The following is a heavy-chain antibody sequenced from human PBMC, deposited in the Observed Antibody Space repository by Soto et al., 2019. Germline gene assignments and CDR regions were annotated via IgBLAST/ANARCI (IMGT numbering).Heavy chain of an antibody. V-gene: IGHV1-69*13. Sequence: SVKVSCKASGGTFSSYAISWARQAPGQGLEWMGGIIPIFGTANYAQKFQGRVTITADESTSTAYMELSSLRSEDTAVYYCARDRRDDSSGYPQQAFDYWGQGTLVTVSS. CDR1: GGTFSSYA. CDR2: IIPIFGTA. J-gene: IGHJ4*02. D-gene: IGHD3-22*01. CDR3: ARDRRDDSSGYPQQAFDY.